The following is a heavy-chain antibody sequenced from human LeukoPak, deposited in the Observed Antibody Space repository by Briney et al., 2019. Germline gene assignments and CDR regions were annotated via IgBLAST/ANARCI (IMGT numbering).Heavy chain of an antibody. CDR1: GFTFSSYG. D-gene: IGHD4-17*01. CDR2: ISYDGSNK. V-gene: IGHV3-30*03. J-gene: IGHJ4*02. CDR3: ARDYDYGDYPGY. Sequence: GGSLRLSCAASGFTFSSYGMHWVCQAPGKGLEWVAVISYDGSNKYYADSVKGRFTISRDNSKNTLYLQMNSLRAEDTALYYCARDYDYGDYPGYWGQGTLVTVSS.